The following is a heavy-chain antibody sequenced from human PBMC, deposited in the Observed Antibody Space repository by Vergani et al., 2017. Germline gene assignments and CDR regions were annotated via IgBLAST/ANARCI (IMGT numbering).Heavy chain of an antibody. J-gene: IGHJ5*02. Sequence: QITLKESGPTLVKPTQTLTLTCTYSGFSLSTSGVGVGWIRQPPGKALEWVALIYWDDDKRYSPSLKSRLTITKEPSKNQVVLTMTNMDAVDTATYYCAHSWFGELCYNWFDPWGQGTLVTVSS. CDR1: GFSLSTSGVG. CDR2: IYWDDDK. V-gene: IGHV2-5*02. D-gene: IGHD3-10*01. CDR3: AHSWFGELCYNWFDP.